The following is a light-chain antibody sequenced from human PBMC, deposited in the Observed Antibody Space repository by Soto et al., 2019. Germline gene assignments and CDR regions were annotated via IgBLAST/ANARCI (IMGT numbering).Light chain of an antibody. CDR3: CSYAGSYV. CDR2: NVN. V-gene: IGLV2-11*01. CDR1: SSDVGSYDY. Sequence: QSVLIQPPSVSGSPGQSVTISSTGTSSDVGSYDYVSWYQQHPGTVPKPMIYNVNTRPSGVPDRFSGSKSGNTASMTISGLQAEDEADYYCCSYAGSYVFGTGTKVTVL. J-gene: IGLJ1*01.